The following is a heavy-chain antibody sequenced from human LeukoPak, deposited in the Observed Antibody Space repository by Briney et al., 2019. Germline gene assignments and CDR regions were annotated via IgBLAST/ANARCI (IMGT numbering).Heavy chain of an antibody. CDR3: AGRGDIAARPVDY. Sequence: PSETLSLTCTVSGGSISSYYWSWIRQVPGKGLEWIAYIYYIGSTDYNPSLKSRVTISVDTSKNQFSLKLSSVTAADTAVYYCAGRGDIAARPVDYWGQGTLVTVSS. D-gene: IGHD6-6*01. J-gene: IGHJ4*02. CDR2: IYYIGST. CDR1: GGSISSYY. V-gene: IGHV4-59*01.